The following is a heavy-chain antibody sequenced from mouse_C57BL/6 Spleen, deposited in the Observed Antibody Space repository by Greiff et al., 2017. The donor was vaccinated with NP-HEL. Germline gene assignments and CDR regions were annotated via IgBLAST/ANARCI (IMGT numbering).Heavy chain of an antibody. V-gene: IGHV1-19*01. Sequence: VQLQQSGPVLVKPGASVKMSCKASGYTFTDYYMNWVKQSHGKSLEWIGVINPYNGGTSYNQKFKGKATLTVDKSSSTAYMELNSLTSEDSAVYYCARRYDDYDGLPYYYAMDYWGQGTSVTVSS. J-gene: IGHJ4*01. D-gene: IGHD2-4*01. CDR3: ARRYDDYDGLPYYYAMDY. CDR2: INPYNGGT. CDR1: GYTFTDYY.